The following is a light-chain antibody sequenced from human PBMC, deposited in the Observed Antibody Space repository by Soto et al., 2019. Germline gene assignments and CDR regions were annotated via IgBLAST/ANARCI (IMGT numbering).Light chain of an antibody. CDR1: QGISSW. Sequence: DIQMTQSPSSVSASVGDRVTITCRASQGISSWLAWYQQKPGKAPKLLIFDVSTLESGVPSRFSGSGSGTELTLTISSLQPEDFATYYCQQLNSYPLTFGGGTKVDIK. V-gene: IGKV1-12*01. J-gene: IGKJ4*01. CDR2: DVS. CDR3: QQLNSYPLT.